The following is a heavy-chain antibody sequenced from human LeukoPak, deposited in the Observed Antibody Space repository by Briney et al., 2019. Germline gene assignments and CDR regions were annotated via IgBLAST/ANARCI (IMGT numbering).Heavy chain of an antibody. D-gene: IGHD2-21*02. J-gene: IGHJ6*03. V-gene: IGHV3-7*01. CDR1: GFTYSPYW. Sequence: GGSLRLSCAASGFTYSPYWMTWVRQGPGKGLEWVANIKQDGSEKYYVDSVKGRFTISRDNAKNSLYLQMNSLRAEDTAVYYCARVVVTATPVSYYYYYMDVWGKGTTVTISS. CDR2: IKQDGSEK. CDR3: ARVVVTATPVSYYYYYMDV.